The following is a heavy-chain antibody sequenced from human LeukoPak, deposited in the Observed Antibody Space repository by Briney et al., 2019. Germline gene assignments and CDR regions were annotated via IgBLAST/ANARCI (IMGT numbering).Heavy chain of an antibody. D-gene: IGHD2-2*02. J-gene: IGHJ3*02. CDR3: AKVASSCSSTSCYMDAFDI. CDR1: GFGFISYA. CDR2: ISGSGDST. Sequence: GGSLRLSCCASGFGFISYAMSWVRQAPGKGLEWVSGISGSGDSTYYADSVKGRFTLSRDNSKNTVYLQMNSLRAEDTAVYYCAKVASSCSSTSCYMDAFDIWGQGTMVTVSS. V-gene: IGHV3-23*01.